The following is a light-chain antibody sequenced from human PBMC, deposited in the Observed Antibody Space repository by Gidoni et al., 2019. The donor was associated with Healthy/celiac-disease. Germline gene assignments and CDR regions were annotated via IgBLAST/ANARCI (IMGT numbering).Light chain of an antibody. CDR1: QGVSSY. Sequence: EIVLTQSPATLSLSPGERATLSCRASQGVSSYLAWYQQQPGQAPRLLIYAASNRATGIPARFSGSVSGTDFTLTLSSLVPEDFAVYYCQQRSNWPLTFGPGTKVDIK. J-gene: IGKJ3*01. CDR3: QQRSNWPLT. V-gene: IGKV3-11*01. CDR2: AAS.